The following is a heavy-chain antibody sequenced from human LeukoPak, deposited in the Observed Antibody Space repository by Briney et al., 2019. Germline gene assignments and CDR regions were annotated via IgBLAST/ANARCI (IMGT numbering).Heavy chain of an antibody. D-gene: IGHD4-11*01. V-gene: IGHV3-33*06. Sequence: GGSLRLSYAASGFTFSHYGMHWVRQAPGKGLEWVAVIWNDGTNRYYGDSVKGRFTISRDDSKNTVYLQMNGLRAGDTAVYYCAKDAQRGLDYSNSLEYWGQGALVTVSS. CDR1: GFTFSHYG. CDR3: AKDAQRGLDYSNSLEY. J-gene: IGHJ4*02. CDR2: IWNDGTNR.